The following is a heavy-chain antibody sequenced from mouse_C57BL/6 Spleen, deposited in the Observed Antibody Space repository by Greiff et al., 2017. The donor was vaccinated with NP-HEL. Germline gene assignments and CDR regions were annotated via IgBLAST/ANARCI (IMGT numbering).Heavy chain of an antibody. Sequence: QVQLQQPGAELVRPGSSVKLSCKASGYTFTSYWMDWVKQRPGQGLEWIGNIYPSDSETHYNQKFKDKATLTVDKSSSTAYMQLSSLTSEDSAVYYCAREGDYGSSYDWFAYWGQGTLVTVSA. V-gene: IGHV1-61*01. CDR1: GYTFTSYW. J-gene: IGHJ3*01. CDR3: AREGDYGSSYDWFAY. CDR2: IYPSDSET. D-gene: IGHD1-1*01.